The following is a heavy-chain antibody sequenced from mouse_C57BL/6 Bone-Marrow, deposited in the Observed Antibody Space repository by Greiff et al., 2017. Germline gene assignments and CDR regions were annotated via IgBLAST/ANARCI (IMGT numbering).Heavy chain of an antibody. CDR3: ARSVYYSNYLFDY. J-gene: IGHJ2*01. CDR2: IYPGDGDT. CDR1: GYAFSSSW. Sequence: QVQLQQSGPELVKPGASVKISCKASGYAFSSSWMNWVKQRPGKGLEWIGRIYPGDGDTNYNGKFKGKATLTADKSSSTAYMQLSSLTSEDSAVYFCARSVYYSNYLFDYWAKAPLSQSPQ. V-gene: IGHV1-82*01. D-gene: IGHD2-5*01.